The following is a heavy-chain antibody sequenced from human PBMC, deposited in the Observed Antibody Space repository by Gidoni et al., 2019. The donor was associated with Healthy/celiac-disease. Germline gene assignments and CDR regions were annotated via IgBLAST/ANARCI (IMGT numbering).Heavy chain of an antibody. J-gene: IGHJ4*02. V-gene: IGHV3-48*02. Sequence: EVQLVESGGGLVQPGGSLRLSCSPSGFTFINYNMNWVRQAPGKGLEWVSYISSSSSTIYYADSVKGRFTISRDNAKNSLYLQMNSLRDEDTAVYYCARDYVYSSGTFDYWGQGTLVTVSS. CDR2: ISSSSSTI. CDR3: ARDYVYSSGTFDY. CDR1: GFTFINYN. D-gene: IGHD6-19*01.